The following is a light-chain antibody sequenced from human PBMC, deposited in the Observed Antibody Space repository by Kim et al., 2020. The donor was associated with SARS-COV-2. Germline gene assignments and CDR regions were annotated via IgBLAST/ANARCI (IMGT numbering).Light chain of an antibody. CDR2: EVS. J-gene: IGLJ2*01. CDR1: GSDVGGYNY. V-gene: IGLV2-8*01. Sequence: GQAVTISCTGTGSDVGGYNYVSWYQQHPGKAHKLMIYEVSKRPSGVPDRFSGSKSGNTASLTVSGLQAEDEADYYCSSYAGSNNVVFGGGTQLTVL. CDR3: SSYAGSNNVV.